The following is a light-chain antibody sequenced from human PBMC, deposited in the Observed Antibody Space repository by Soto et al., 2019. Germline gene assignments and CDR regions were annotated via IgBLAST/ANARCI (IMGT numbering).Light chain of an antibody. Sequence: QSVLTQPASVSVSPGQSITISCTGTSSDVGGYNYVSWYQQHPGKAPKLMIYDVSDRPSGVSNRFSGSKSGNTASLTISGLQADDEADYYCSSYTSSRTRVFGTGTKVTVL. CDR2: DVS. CDR3: SSYTSSRTRV. J-gene: IGLJ1*01. V-gene: IGLV2-14*01. CDR1: SSDVGGYNY.